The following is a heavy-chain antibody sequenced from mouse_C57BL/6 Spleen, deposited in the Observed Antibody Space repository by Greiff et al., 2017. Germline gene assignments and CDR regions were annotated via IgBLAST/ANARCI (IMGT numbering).Heavy chain of an antibody. CDR3: ARSEGNNYFDD. V-gene: IGHV1-42*01. D-gene: IGHD2-1*01. J-gene: IGHJ2*01. CDR1: GYSFTGYY. CDR2: INPRTGGT. Sequence: VQLQQSGPELVKPGASVKISCKASGYSFTGYYMNWVKQSPEKSLEWIGEINPRTGGTTYNEKFKAKATLTVDKSSSTAYMQLKSLTSEDSAVYYCARSEGNNYFDDWGQGTTLTVSS.